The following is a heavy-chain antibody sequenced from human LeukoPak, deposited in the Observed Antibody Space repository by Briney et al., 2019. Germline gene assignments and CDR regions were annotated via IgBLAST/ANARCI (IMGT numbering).Heavy chain of an antibody. J-gene: IGHJ4*02. V-gene: IGHV4-61*08. CDR2: IYYSGST. Sequence: PSETLSLTCTVSGGSISSGGYYWSWIRQPPGKGLEWIGYIYYSGSTNYNPSLKSRVTISVDTSKNQFSLKLSSVTAADTAVYYCARVSDYYASFDYWGQGTLVTVSS. CDR1: GGSISSGGYY. D-gene: IGHD4-17*01. CDR3: ARVSDYYASFDY.